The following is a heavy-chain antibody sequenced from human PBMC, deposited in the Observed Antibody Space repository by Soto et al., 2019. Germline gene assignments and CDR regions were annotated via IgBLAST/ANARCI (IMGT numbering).Heavy chain of an antibody. Sequence: GGSMRLSCAASGFTVSSNYMSWVRQAPGKGLEWVSVIYSGGSTYYADSVKGRFTISRDNSKNTLYLQMNSLRAEDTAVYYCASIVGATTGFDYWGPGPLLTVSS. CDR1: GFTVSSNY. CDR3: ASIVGATTGFDY. V-gene: IGHV3-53*01. CDR2: IYSGGST. J-gene: IGHJ4*02. D-gene: IGHD1-26*01.